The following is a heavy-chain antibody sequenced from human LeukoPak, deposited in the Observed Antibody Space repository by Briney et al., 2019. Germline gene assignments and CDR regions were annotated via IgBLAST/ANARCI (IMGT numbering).Heavy chain of an antibody. CDR2: IRSKSHSYAT. CDR1: GFTFSDSA. J-gene: IGHJ4*02. V-gene: IGHV3-73*01. CDR3: ARGDLPVPVPAAIDY. Sequence: GGSLRLSCAASGFTFSDSAMHWVRQASGKGLEWVGRIRSKSHSYATAYAASVKGRFTISRDDSKNMVYLQMNSLRAEDTAVYYCARGDLPVPVPAAIDYWGQGTLVTVSS. D-gene: IGHD2-2*01.